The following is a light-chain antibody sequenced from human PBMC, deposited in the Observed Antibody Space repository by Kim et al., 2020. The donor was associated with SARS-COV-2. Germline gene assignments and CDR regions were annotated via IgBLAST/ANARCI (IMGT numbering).Light chain of an antibody. CDR1: SGSIASNY. V-gene: IGLV6-57*03. Sequence: GKTVTISCTRSSGSIASNYVQWYQQRPGSAPTTVIYEDNQRPSGAPDRFSGSIDSSSNSASLTISGLKTEDEADYYCQSYDSSNVVFGGGTQLTVL. CDR2: EDN. J-gene: IGLJ2*01. CDR3: QSYDSSNVV.